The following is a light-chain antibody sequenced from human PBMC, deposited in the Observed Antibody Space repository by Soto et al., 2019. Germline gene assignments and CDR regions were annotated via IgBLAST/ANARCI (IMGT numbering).Light chain of an antibody. CDR2: EVS. J-gene: IGLJ1*01. CDR3: SSYTRSSTLV. V-gene: IGLV2-14*01. CDR1: SSDVGGYNY. Sequence: QSALTQPASVSGSPGQSITISCTGTSSDVGGYNYVSWYQQHPGKAPKLMIYEVSNRPSGVSNRFSGSKSGNTASLTISGLQAEVEADYYCSSYTRSSTLVFGTGTKVTVL.